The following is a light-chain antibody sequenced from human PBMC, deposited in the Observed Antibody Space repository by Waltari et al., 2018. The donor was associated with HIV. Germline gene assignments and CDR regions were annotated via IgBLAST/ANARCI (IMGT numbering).Light chain of an antibody. CDR1: QDISNY. CDR3: QHSDNFPLT. Sequence: DIQMTQSPSSLSASAGDRVTITCQASQDISNYLNWYQQKPGKAPKLLIFDASNLETVVPPRFSGSGSGTDFTFTFSDLQPEDIATYYCQHSDNFPLTFGGGTKVESK. V-gene: IGKV1-33*01. J-gene: IGKJ4*01. CDR2: DAS.